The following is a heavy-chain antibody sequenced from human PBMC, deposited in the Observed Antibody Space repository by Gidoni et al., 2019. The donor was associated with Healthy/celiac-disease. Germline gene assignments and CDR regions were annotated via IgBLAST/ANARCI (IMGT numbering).Heavy chain of an antibody. CDR1: GFPFSSYS. Sequence: EVQLVESGGGLVKPGGSLRLSCAPSGFPFSSYSMNWVRQAPGKGLEWVSSISSSSSYIYYADSVKGRFTISRDNAKNSLYLQMNSLRAEDTAVYYCARDPAPYYYDSSGYYWGQGTLVTVSS. CDR3: ARDPAPYYYDSSGYY. CDR2: ISSSSSYI. V-gene: IGHV3-21*01. J-gene: IGHJ4*02. D-gene: IGHD3-22*01.